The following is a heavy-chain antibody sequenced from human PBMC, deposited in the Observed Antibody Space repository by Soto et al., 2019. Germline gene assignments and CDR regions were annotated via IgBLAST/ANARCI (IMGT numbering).Heavy chain of an antibody. V-gene: IGHV1-2*04. CDR1: GYTFTGYY. J-gene: IGHJ4*02. CDR2: INPNSGGT. Sequence: GASVKVSWKASGYTFTGYYMHWVRQAPGQGLEWMGWINPNSGGTNYAQKFQGWVTMTRDTSISTAYMELSRLRSDDTAVYYCARDARDGYNRVFDYWGQGTLVTVSS. CDR3: ARDARDGYNRVFDY. D-gene: IGHD5-12*01.